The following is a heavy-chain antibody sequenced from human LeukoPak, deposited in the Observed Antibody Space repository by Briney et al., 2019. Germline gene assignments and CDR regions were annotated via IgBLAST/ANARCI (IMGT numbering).Heavy chain of an antibody. CDR2: IYSGGST. CDR1: GFTVSSNY. D-gene: IGHD3-3*01. V-gene: IGHV3-66*01. J-gene: IGHJ4*02. Sequence: GGSLRLSCAASGFTVSSNYMSWVRQAPGKGLEWVPVIYSGGSTYYADSVKGRFTISRDNSKNTLYLQMNSLRAEDTAVYYCARGHYYDFWSGPYYFDYWGQGTLVTVSS. CDR3: ARGHYYDFWSGPYYFDY.